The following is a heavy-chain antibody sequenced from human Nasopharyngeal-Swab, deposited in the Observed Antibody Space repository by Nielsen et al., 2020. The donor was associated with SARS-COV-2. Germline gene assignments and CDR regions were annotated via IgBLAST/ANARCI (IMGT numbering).Heavy chain of an antibody. J-gene: IGHJ4*02. Sequence: SETLSLTCTVSGGSISSYYWSWIRQPPGKGLEWIGYIYYSGSTNYNPSLKSRVTISVDTSKNQFSLKLSSVTAADTAVYYCARQSATRGTDGYNFSYWGQGTLVTVSS. CDR2: IYYSGST. D-gene: IGHD5-24*01. CDR1: GGSISSYY. V-gene: IGHV4-59*08. CDR3: ARQSATRGTDGYNFSY.